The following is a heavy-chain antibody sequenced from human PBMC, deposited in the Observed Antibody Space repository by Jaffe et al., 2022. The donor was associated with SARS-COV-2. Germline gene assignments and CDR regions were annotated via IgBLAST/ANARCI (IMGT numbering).Heavy chain of an antibody. D-gene: IGHD3-22*01. CDR3: ARTTYYYDSSGYFPDFAAFDI. CDR2: ISYDGSNK. Sequence: QVQLVESGGGVVQPGRSLRLSCAASGFTFSSYAMHWVRQAPGKGLEWVAVISYDGSNKYYADSVKGRFTISRDNSKNTLYLQMNSLRAEDTAVYYCARTTYYYDSSGYFPDFAAFDIWGQGTMVTVSS. J-gene: IGHJ3*02. V-gene: IGHV3-30-3*01. CDR1: GFTFSSYA.